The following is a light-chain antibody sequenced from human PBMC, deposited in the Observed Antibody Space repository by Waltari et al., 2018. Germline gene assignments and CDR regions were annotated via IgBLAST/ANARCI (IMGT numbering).Light chain of an antibody. Sequence: DIVLTQSPATLSLSPGDRATLSCRASQNVNNYLAWFQQKTGQAPRLLIYDGSTRATGIPSRFTGSGSRTDVTFSISSVEPEYVAVYYCQQRSTWPLTFGGGTQVEIK. CDR2: DGS. J-gene: IGKJ4*01. CDR3: QQRSTWPLT. V-gene: IGKV3-11*01. CDR1: QNVNNY.